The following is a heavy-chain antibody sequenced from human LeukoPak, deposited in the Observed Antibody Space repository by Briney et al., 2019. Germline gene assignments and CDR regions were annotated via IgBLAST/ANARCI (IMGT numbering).Heavy chain of an antibody. CDR3: ARAPPHDYGDYGFFDY. V-gene: IGHV1-69*13. J-gene: IGHJ4*02. CDR1: GVTFSSYA. Sequence: GSSVKVSCKASGVTFSSYAISWVRQAPGQRLEWMAVILPIFGTANYAQKFQGRVTITADESTSTVYMEVSSLRSEDTAVHYCARAPPHDYGDYGFFDYWGQATLVTVYS. CDR2: ILPIFGTA. D-gene: IGHD4-17*01.